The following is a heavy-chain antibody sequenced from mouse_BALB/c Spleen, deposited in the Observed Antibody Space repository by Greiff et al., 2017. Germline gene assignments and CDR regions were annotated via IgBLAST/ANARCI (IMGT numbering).Heavy chain of an antibody. J-gene: IGHJ4*01. Sequence: EVKLVESVGDLVKPGGSLKLSCAASGFTFSIYGMSWVRQTPDKRLEWVATISSGGSYTYYLDSVKGRFNIFRDNAKNTLYLHMSSLKSDDTAMYYGARHQDYRYDLLCYAMDYSGQGSGGSVSS. CDR1: GFTFSIYG. CDR3: ARHQDYRYDLLCYAMDY. V-gene: IGHV5-6*02. CDR2: ISSGGSYT. D-gene: IGHD2-14*01.